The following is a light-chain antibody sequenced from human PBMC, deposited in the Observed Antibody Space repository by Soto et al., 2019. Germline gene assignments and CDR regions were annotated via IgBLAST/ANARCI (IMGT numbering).Light chain of an antibody. V-gene: IGKV3D-20*02. J-gene: IGKJ2*01. CDR3: QQRSNWPPMYT. CDR2: GAS. CDR1: QSISSSN. Sequence: EIVLTQSPGTLSLSPGERATLSCRASQSISSSNLAWYQQKPGQAPRLLIYGASSRATGIPDRFSGSGSGTDFTLTIGRLEPEDFAVYYCQQRSNWPPMYTFGQGTKLEIK.